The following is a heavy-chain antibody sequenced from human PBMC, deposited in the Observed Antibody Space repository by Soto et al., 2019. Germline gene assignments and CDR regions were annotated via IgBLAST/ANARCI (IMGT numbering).Heavy chain of an antibody. Sequence: QVQLQESGPGLVKPSQTLSLTCTVSGGSISSGDYYWSWIGQPPGKGLEWIGSIYYSGSTSYHLXXXXXXXXXXXXXXXXXXXXXXXXXXXXXXXXXXXXXXSSPXFDYWGQGTLVTVSS. CDR1: GGSISSGDYY. CDR3: XXXXSSPXFDY. V-gene: IGHV4-30-4*01. CDR2: IYYSGST. J-gene: IGHJ4*02. D-gene: IGHD6-13*01.